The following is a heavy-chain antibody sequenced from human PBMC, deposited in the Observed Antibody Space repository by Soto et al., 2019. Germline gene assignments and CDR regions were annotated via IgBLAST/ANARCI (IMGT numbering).Heavy chain of an antibody. D-gene: IGHD3-10*01. CDR2: VDYICTT. CDR1: GVPISNYY. V-gene: IGHV4-59*01. CDR3: ARADMSGAGTYTPFDAFDI. Sequence: QVQLQQSGPGLVKLSETLSLTCSVSGVPISNYYWNCIRQTSWKGLAWIGYVDYICTTYYNPSLKSRVTISVDASRNQLSLRLTSVTTEDTAMYYCARADMSGAGTYTPFDAFDIWGQGTMVTVSS. J-gene: IGHJ3*02.